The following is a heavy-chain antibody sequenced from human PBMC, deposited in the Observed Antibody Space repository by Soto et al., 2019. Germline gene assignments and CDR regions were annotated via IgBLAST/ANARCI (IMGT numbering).Heavy chain of an antibody. CDR3: ARGKLTTVTPLIYNRLDP. CDR1: GASIGSDNYF. D-gene: IGHD4-17*01. Sequence: SETLALSSTISGASIGSDNYFWSWIRQPPGKGLEWIGYIYYTGSTYSNPSLKSRVTISVDTSKNQFSLNLSSVTAADTAVYYCARGKLTTVTPLIYNRLDPWGQGTMVTVSS. V-gene: IGHV4-30-4*01. CDR2: IYYTGST. J-gene: IGHJ5*02.